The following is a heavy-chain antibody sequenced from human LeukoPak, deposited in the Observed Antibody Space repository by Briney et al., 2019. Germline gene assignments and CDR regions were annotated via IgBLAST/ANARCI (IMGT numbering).Heavy chain of an antibody. CDR1: GFTFSSYA. J-gene: IGHJ4*02. V-gene: IGHV3-30-3*01. CDR3: AKARDYGGKPYFDY. D-gene: IGHD4-23*01. CDR2: ISYDGSNK. Sequence: GGSLRLSCAASGFTFSSYAMHWVRQAPGKGLEWVAVISYDGSNKYYADSVKGRFTISRDNSKNTLYLQMNSLRAEDTAVYYCAKARDYGGKPYFDYWGQGTLVTVSS.